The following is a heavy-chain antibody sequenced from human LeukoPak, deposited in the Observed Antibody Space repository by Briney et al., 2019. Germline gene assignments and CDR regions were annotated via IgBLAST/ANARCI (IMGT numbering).Heavy chain of an antibody. V-gene: IGHV1-18*01. CDR3: ARACTSTSCHENNWFDP. Sequence: ASVKVSRKASGYTFTNYGISWVGPAPGQGREGMGWISGYNGNTNYAVKLPGRVSVPTDISTSTAYMELRSLRPDDTAVYYCARACTSTSCHENNWFDPWGQGTLVTVSS. CDR2: ISGYNGNT. D-gene: IGHD2-2*01. J-gene: IGHJ5*02. CDR1: GYTFTNYG.